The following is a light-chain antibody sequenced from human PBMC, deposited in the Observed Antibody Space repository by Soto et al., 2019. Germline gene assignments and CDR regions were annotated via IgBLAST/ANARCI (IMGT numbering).Light chain of an antibody. J-gene: IGKJ1*01. CDR3: QQRSNWPPT. Sequence: EIVLTQSPATLSLSPGERATLSCRASQSVSSYLAWYQQKPGQAPRLLIYDASNRATGIPPRFSGSGSVTDFTLTISSLEPEDFAVYYCQQRSNWPPTFGQGTKVEIK. V-gene: IGKV3-11*01. CDR1: QSVSSY. CDR2: DAS.